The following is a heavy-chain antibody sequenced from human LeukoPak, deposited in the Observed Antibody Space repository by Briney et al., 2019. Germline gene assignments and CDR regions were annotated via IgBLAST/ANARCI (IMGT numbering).Heavy chain of an antibody. CDR1: GFTFSSYA. CDR3: ARFGKY. Sequence: GGSLRLSCAASGFTFSSYAMHWVRQAPGKGLEWVAVISYDGSNKYYADSVKGRFTISRDNTKNTLYLQMNSLRAEDTAVYYCARFGKYWGQGTLVTVSS. J-gene: IGHJ4*02. D-gene: IGHD3-16*01. CDR2: ISYDGSNK. V-gene: IGHV3-30*04.